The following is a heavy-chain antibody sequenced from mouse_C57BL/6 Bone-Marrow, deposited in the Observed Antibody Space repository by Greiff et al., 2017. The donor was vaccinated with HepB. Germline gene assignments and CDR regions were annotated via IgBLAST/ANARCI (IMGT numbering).Heavy chain of an antibody. D-gene: IGHD2-5*01. Sequence: EVKLMESGGGLVKPGGSLKLSCAASGFTFSSYTMSWVRQTPEKRLEWVATISGGGGNTYYPDSVKGRFTISRDNDKNTLYLQMSSLRSEDTALYYCARPYDRNYYWYFDVWGKGTTVTVSS. CDR2: ISGGGGNT. CDR3: ARPYDRNYYWYFDV. CDR1: GFTFSSYT. J-gene: IGHJ1*03. V-gene: IGHV5-9*01.